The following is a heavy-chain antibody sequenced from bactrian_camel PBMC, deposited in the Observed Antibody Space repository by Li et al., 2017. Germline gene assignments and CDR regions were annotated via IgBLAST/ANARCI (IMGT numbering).Heavy chain of an antibody. J-gene: IGHJ4*01. CDR1: GYPIRDHC. V-gene: IGHV3-3*01. Sequence: HVQLVESGGGSVQAGGTLNLSCSASGYPIRDHCLGWFRQAPGKEREKVAIINANDGVTNYADFVKGRFTISKGNTMNTAYLQMDSLKPDDTAVYLCAADPFFAVASFCRGANYWGQGTQVTVS. D-gene: IGHD4*01. CDR2: INANDGVT. CDR3: AADPFFAVASFCRGANY.